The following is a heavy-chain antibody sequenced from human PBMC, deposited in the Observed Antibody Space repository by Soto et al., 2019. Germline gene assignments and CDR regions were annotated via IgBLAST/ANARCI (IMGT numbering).Heavy chain of an antibody. CDR3: TQIYGSGSWGWYFHS. D-gene: IGHD1-26*01. CDR1: GFSLITGVG. V-gene: IGHV2-5*02. CDR2: IFWDKND. Sequence: QITLKESGPSLVRPTETLTLTCTFSGFSLITGVGVGWVRQPPGKALEWLAVIFWDKNDYYRPSLQTRVTISXDSSXDXLVLTLHNMDPEDTATYFCTQIYGSGSWGWYFHSWGQGTLVTVSS. J-gene: IGHJ4*02.